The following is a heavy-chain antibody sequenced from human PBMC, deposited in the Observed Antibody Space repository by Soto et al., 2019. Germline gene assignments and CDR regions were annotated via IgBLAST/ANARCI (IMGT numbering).Heavy chain of an antibody. CDR2: IIPIFGTA. J-gene: IGHJ4*01. V-gene: IGHV1-69*13. Sequence: GASVKVSCKASGGTFSSYAISWVRQAPGQGLEWMGGIIPIFGTANYAQKFQGRVTITADESTSTAYMELSSLRAEDTALYYCARGLNKAALSFEYWGQGTLVTVSS. CDR3: ARGLNKAALSFEY. CDR1: GGTFSSYA. D-gene: IGHD6-25*01.